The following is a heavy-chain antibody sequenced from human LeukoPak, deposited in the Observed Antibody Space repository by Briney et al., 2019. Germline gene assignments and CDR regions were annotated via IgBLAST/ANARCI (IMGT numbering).Heavy chain of an antibody. J-gene: IGHJ4*02. CDR3: AKALGYWSSTSCQQIDY. V-gene: IGHV3-23*01. CDR1: GFTFSSYA. D-gene: IGHD2-2*01. CDR2: ISGSGGST. Sequence: GGSLRLSCAASGFTFSSYAMRWVRQAPGKGLEWVSAISGSGGSTYYADSVKGRFTISRDNSKNTLYLQMNSLRAEDTAVYYCAKALGYWSSTSCQQIDYWGQGTLVTVSS.